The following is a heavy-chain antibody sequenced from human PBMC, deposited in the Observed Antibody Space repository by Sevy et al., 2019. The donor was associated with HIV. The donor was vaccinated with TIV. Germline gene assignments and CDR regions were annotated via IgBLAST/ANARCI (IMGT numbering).Heavy chain of an antibody. CDR1: GGSISSSSYY. J-gene: IGHJ4*02. CDR2: IYYSGST. Sequence: SETLSLTCTVSGGSISSSSYYWGWIRQPPGKGLEWIGSIYYSGSTYYNPSLKSRVTISVDTSKIQFSLKLSSVTAADTAVYYCARQFYYYDSSGYFDYWGQGTLVTVSS. V-gene: IGHV4-39*01. D-gene: IGHD3-22*01. CDR3: ARQFYYYDSSGYFDY.